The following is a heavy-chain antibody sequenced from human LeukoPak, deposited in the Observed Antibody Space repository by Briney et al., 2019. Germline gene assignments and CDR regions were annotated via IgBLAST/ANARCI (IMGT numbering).Heavy chain of an antibody. CDR3: ARVRIYSSSWFPDAFDI. CDR1: GGSISSGGYY. CDR2: IYYSGST. Sequence: SQTLSVTCTVSGGSISSGGYYWSWIRQHPGKGLEWIGNIYYSGSTYYNPSLKSRVTISVDTSKNQFSLKLSSVTAADTAVYYCARVRIYSSSWFPDAFDIWGQGTMVTVSS. V-gene: IGHV4-31*03. D-gene: IGHD6-13*01. J-gene: IGHJ3*02.